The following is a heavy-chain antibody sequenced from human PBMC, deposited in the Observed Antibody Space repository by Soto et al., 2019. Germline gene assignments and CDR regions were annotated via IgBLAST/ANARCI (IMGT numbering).Heavy chain of an antibody. D-gene: IGHD3-22*01. CDR1: GFTFSNFG. CDR3: AVNRGEGSGFCSY. J-gene: IGHJ4*02. Sequence: PWGSLRLSCAASGFTFSNFGMHWVRQAPGKGLAWVAGISYVGNDKYYADSVRGRFTISRDNSKNTLFLQMNTLRAEDTAVYYCAVNRGEGSGFCSYWGPGTLVTVSS. V-gene: IGHV3-30*03. CDR2: ISYVGNDK.